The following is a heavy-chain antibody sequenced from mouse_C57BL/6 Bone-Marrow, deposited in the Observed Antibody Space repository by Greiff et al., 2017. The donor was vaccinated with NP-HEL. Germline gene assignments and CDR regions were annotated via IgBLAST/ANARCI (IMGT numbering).Heavy chain of an antibody. CDR2: IDPETGGT. J-gene: IGHJ2*01. CDR3: RGSLYSFEY. Sequence: QVQLQQSGAELVRPGASVTLSCKASGYTFTDYEMHWVKQTPVHGLEWIGAIDPETGGTAYNQKFKGKAILTADKSSSTAYMELRSLTSEDSAVFICRGSLYSFEYWGQGTTLTVSS. CDR1: GYTFTDYE. V-gene: IGHV1-15*01. D-gene: IGHD1-1*01.